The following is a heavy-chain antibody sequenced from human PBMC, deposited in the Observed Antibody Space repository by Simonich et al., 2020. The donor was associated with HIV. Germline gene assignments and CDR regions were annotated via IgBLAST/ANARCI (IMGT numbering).Heavy chain of an antibody. D-gene: IGHD7-27*01. J-gene: IGHJ4*02. CDR2: FDLEEGET. CDR3: ATETGNFDY. V-gene: IGHV1-24*01. CDR1: GYTLTELS. Sequence: QVQLVQSGAEVKKPGASVKVSCKVSGYTLTELSMHWVRKAPGKGLEWVGSFDLEEGETINVQKFQGRVSMTEDPSTDTAYMELSSLRVEDTAVYYCATETGNFDYWGQGTLVTVSS.